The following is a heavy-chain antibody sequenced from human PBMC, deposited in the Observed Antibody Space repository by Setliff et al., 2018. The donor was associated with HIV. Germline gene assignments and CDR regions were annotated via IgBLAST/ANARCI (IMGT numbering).Heavy chain of an antibody. D-gene: IGHD1-26*01. Sequence: ASVKVSCKASGYRFTSYAISWVRQAPGQGLEWMAWINVYNGDTNFAQKFQGRVTMTKDTSTGTAYMELRGLRLDDTAAYYCARGGWEQPEYFQHWGQGTLVTVSS. CDR3: ARGGWEQPEYFQH. CDR1: GYRFTSYA. CDR2: INVYNGDT. V-gene: IGHV1-18*01. J-gene: IGHJ1*01.